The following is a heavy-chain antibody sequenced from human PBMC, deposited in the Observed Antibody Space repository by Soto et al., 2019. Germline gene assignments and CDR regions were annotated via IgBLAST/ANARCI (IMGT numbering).Heavy chain of an antibody. CDR1: GFTVSSYA. D-gene: IGHD6-13*01. CDR2: ISASA. J-gene: IGHJ4*02. CDR3: AILMYSTRWYYLDY. Sequence: EMQLLESGGGLVQAGGSLRLSCAASGFTVSSYALNWVRQAPGKGLEWVSGISASAYYADSVKGRFTISRDTSKNTLYLKMNSLRAEDTAIYFCAILMYSTRWYYLDYWGQGTRVTVSS. V-gene: IGHV3-23*01.